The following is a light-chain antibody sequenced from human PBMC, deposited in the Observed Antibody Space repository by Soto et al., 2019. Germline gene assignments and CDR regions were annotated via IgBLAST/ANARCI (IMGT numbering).Light chain of an antibody. CDR1: QGISSY. CDR3: LQHNTYPWT. V-gene: IGKV1-8*01. CDR2: AAS. Sequence: AIRMTQSPSSFSASTGDRVTITCRASQGISSYLAWYQQKPGKAPKLLIYAASTLQSGVPSRFSGSGSGTDFTLTISCLQSEDFATYYCLQHNTYPWTFGQGTKVEI. J-gene: IGKJ1*01.